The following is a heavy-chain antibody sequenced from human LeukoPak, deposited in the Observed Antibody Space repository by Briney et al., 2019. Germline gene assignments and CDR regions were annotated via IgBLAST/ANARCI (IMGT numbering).Heavy chain of an antibody. CDR3: ASGRDGYNSGPDY. V-gene: IGHV3-43D*04. CDR1: GFTFDDYA. D-gene: IGHD5-24*01. Sequence: PGGSLRLSCAASGFTFDDYAMHWVRQAPEKGLEWVSLISWDGGSTYYADSVKGRFTISRDNSKNSLYLQMNSLRAEDTALYYCASGRDGYNSGPDYWGQGTLVTVSS. J-gene: IGHJ4*02. CDR2: ISWDGGST.